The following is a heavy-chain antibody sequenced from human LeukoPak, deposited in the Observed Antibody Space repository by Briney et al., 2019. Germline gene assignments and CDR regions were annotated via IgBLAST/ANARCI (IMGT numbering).Heavy chain of an antibody. V-gene: IGHV4-4*07. CDR1: GVSVTICY. CDR3: ARDLTARGSFDY. Sequence: SETLSLTCSVSGVSVTICYWSWVRQPAGKRLEWIGRNYPTGDTIYNPSLKSRVTMSVDMSKNHLSLELTSVTAADAAVYYCARDLTARGSFDYWGQGILVSVSS. J-gene: IGHJ4*02. CDR2: NYPTGDT. D-gene: IGHD3-16*01.